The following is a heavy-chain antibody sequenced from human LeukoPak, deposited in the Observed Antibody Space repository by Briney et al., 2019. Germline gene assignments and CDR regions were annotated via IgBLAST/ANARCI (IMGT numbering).Heavy chain of an antibody. CDR2: ISGSGGTT. V-gene: IGHV3-23*01. CDR1: GFTFGNYG. D-gene: IGHD3-22*01. J-gene: IGHJ4*02. Sequence: GGSLRLSCAASGFTFGNYGMNWVRQAPGKGLEWVSGISGSGGTTYYADSVKGRFTISRDNSKNSLSLQVSSLRAEDTAVYYCAKTNGYYSDWGQGTLVTVSS. CDR3: AKTNGYYSD.